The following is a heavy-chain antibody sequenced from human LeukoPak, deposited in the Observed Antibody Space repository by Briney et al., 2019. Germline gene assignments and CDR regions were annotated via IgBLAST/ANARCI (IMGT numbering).Heavy chain of an antibody. V-gene: IGHV3-23*01. Sequence: GGSLRLSCAASGFTFSSYAMNWVREGPGKGLEGVSGTSGSGSSTYYADSVKGRFTISRDNSKNTLFLQMNSLRAEDTAVYYCARGLSGTYFALDYWGQGTRVTVSS. CDR2: TSGSGSST. D-gene: IGHD3-10*01. J-gene: IGHJ4*02. CDR1: GFTFSSYA. CDR3: ARGLSGTYFALDY.